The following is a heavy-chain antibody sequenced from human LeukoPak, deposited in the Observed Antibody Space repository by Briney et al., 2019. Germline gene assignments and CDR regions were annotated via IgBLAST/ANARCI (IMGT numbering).Heavy chain of an antibody. Sequence: PSETLSLTCTVSGGSISSYYWSWIRQPAGKGLEWIGRIYTSGSTNYNPSLKSRVTMSVDTSKNQFSLKLSPVTAADTAVYYCARDTYYYDSSGYYPLRYWGQGTLVTVSS. CDR3: ARDTYYYDSSGYYPLRY. V-gene: IGHV4-4*07. CDR2: IYTSGST. D-gene: IGHD3-22*01. J-gene: IGHJ4*02. CDR1: GGSISSYY.